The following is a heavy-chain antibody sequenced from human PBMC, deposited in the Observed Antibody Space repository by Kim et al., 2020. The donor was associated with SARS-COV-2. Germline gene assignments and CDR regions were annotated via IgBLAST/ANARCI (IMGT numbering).Heavy chain of an antibody. V-gene: IGHV3-30*01. D-gene: IGHD3-10*01. J-gene: IGHJ4*02. Sequence: ADSVKGRFTISRDNSKNTLYLQMNSLRAEDTAVYYCARVGGSGSYGFGYWGQGTLVTVSS. CDR3: ARVGGSGSYGFGY.